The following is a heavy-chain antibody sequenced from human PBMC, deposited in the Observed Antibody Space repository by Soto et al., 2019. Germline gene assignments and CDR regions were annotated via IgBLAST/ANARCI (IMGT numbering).Heavy chain of an antibody. D-gene: IGHD4-4*01. Sequence: GASVKVSCKASGYTFTSYGISWVRQAPGQGLEWMGWISAYNGNTNYAQKLQGRVTMTTDTSTSTAYMELRSLRSDDTAVYYCARDREGGDSNSYYYYGMDVWGQGTKVTVSS. CDR1: GYTFTSYG. J-gene: IGHJ6*02. CDR2: ISAYNGNT. V-gene: IGHV1-18*01. CDR3: ARDREGGDSNSYYYYGMDV.